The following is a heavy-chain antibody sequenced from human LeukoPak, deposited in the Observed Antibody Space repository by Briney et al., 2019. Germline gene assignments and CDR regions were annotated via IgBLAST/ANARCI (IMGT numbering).Heavy chain of an antibody. CDR1: GYTFTGYY. Sequence: ASVKVFCKASGYTFTGYYMHWVRQAPGQGLEWMGWINPNSGGTNYAQKFQGRVTMTRDTSISKAYMELSRLRSDDTAVYYCARDWGSGWYGLYYFDYWGQGTLVTVSS. CDR3: ARDWGSGWYGLYYFDY. CDR2: INPNSGGT. J-gene: IGHJ4*02. D-gene: IGHD6-19*01. V-gene: IGHV1-2*02.